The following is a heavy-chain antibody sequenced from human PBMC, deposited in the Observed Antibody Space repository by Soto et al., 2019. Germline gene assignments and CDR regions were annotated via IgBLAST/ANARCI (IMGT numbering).Heavy chain of an antibody. CDR1: GDSMTRSVW. CDR3: VRKAWVSIDF. CDR2: VFHTGST. J-gene: IGHJ4*02. V-gene: IGHV4-4*02. D-gene: IGHD2-21*01. Sequence: SETLSLTCAVSGDSMTRSVWWTWVRQPPGKGLEWIGEVFHTGSTNYNPSLKSRVTMSVDKSTNEFSLKVTSVTAADTDIYYRVRKAWVSIDFWGQGALVTVYS.